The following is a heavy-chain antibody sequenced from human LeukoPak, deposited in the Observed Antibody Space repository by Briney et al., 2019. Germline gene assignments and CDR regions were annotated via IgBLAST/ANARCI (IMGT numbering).Heavy chain of an antibody. CDR3: ARHSAAVAGPPFADY. J-gene: IGHJ4*02. CDR2: IYPGDSDT. CDR1: GYSFTSYW. D-gene: IGHD6-19*01. V-gene: IGHV5-51*01. Sequence: GESLKISCKGSGYSFTSYWIGWVRQMPGKGLEWMGIIYPGDSDTRYSPSFQGQVTISADKSISTAYPQWSSLKASDTAMYYCARHSAAVAGPPFADYWGQGTLVTVSS.